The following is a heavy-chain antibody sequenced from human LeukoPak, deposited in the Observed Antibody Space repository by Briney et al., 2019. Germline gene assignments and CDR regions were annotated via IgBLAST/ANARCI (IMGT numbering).Heavy chain of an antibody. CDR2: ISAYNGNT. CDR3: ARDRYCSSTSCYQYYYYGMDV. Sequence: GASVTVSFKASGYTFTSYGISWVRQAPGQGLEWMGWISAYNGNTNYAQKLQGRVTMTTDTSTSTAYMELRSLRSDDTAVYYCARDRYCSSTSCYQYYYYGMDVWGQGTTVTVSS. J-gene: IGHJ6*02. CDR1: GYTFTSYG. V-gene: IGHV1-18*01. D-gene: IGHD2-2*01.